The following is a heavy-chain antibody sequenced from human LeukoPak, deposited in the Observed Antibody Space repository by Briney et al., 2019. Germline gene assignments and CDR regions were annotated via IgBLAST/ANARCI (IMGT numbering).Heavy chain of an antibody. J-gene: IGHJ4*02. V-gene: IGHV4-31*03. Sequence: SETLSLTSTVSGGSISNGGNYWSWIRQHPEKGLEWIGYIYYSGSAYKPSLKSRVTISVDTSKNQFSLNLSSVTAADTAVYYCATDGITAAGTNYWGQGTLVTVSS. CDR1: GGSISNGGNY. CDR3: ATDGITAAGTNY. D-gene: IGHD6-13*01. CDR2: IYYSGSA.